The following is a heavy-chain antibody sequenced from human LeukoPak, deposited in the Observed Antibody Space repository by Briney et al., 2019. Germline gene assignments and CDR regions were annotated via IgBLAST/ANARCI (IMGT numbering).Heavy chain of an antibody. J-gene: IGHJ4*02. Sequence: PSGTLSLTCTVSGGSIRSYYWNWIRQRPGKGLECIGYMYYSGSTTYNPPLKSRVTISVDTSKNQFSLKLSSVTAADTAIYYCARHRTPTVTYFDYWGQGTLVTVSS. CDR1: GGSIRSYY. CDR2: MYYSGST. CDR3: ARHRTPTVTYFDY. V-gene: IGHV4-59*08. D-gene: IGHD4-17*01.